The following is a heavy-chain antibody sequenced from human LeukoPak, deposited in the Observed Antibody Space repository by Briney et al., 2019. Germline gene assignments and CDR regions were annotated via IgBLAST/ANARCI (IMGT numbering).Heavy chain of an antibody. CDR3: ARHRNLHHDFRNNFWSGAFDV. J-gene: IGHJ3*01. Sequence: PSQTLSLTCAISGDSVSSVSAAWNWIRQSPSSGLQWLGRTYYRSKWHNEYAESLKSRISLNPDTSKNQVSLQLNSVTPEDTAVYYCARHRNLHHDFRNNFWSGAFDVWGQGTSVTVSS. CDR2: TYYRSKWHN. V-gene: IGHV6-1*01. D-gene: IGHD3-3*01. CDR1: GDSVSSVSAA.